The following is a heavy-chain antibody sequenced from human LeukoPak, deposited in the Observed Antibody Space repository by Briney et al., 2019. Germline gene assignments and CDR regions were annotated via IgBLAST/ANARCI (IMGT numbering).Heavy chain of an antibody. Sequence: GGSLRLSCAASGLTFSSYAMTWVRQAPGKGLEWVSAISDGGGSKFYADSVRGRFTISRDNSKNTLYLQMNSLRAEDTAVYYCAKDSVVAGLADYWGQGTLVTVSS. D-gene: IGHD2-15*01. J-gene: IGHJ4*02. CDR1: GLTFSSYA. CDR3: AKDSVVAGLADY. CDR2: ISDGGGSK. V-gene: IGHV3-23*01.